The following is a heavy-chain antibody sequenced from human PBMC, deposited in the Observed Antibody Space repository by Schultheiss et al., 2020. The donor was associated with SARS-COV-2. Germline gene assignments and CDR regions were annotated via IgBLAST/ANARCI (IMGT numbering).Heavy chain of an antibody. CDR1: GGSISSGDYY. D-gene: IGHD6-13*01. V-gene: IGHV4-61*08. Sequence: SETLSLTCTVSGGSISSGDYYWSWIRQPPGKGLEWIGYIYYSGSTNYNPSLKSRVTISVDTSKNQFSLKLSSVTAADTAVYYCARDLAAAGIFYWGQGTLVTVSS. CDR3: ARDLAAAGIFY. CDR2: IYYSGST. J-gene: IGHJ4*02.